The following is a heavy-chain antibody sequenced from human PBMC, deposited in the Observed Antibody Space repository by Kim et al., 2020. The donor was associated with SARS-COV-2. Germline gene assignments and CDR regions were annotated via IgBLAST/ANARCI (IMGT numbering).Heavy chain of an antibody. CDR3: ARSLSTSYVVFDY. Sequence: GGSLRLSCAASGFTFSTYVMNWVRQAPGKGLEWVSTITGSGGDTFYADSVKGRFTISRDNSRNTLYLQMNSLRADDTAVYYCARSLSTSYVVFDYWGQGTLVTVSS. V-gene: IGHV3-23*01. D-gene: IGHD6-6*01. CDR2: ITGSGGDT. J-gene: IGHJ4*02. CDR1: GFTFSTYV.